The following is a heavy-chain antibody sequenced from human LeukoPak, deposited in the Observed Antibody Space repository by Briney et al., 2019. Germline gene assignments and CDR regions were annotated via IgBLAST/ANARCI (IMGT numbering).Heavy chain of an antibody. V-gene: IGHV1-46*01. D-gene: IGHD2-21*02. Sequence: ASVKVSCKASGDTFTNYEINWVRQAPGQGLEWMGIINPSGGSTSYAQKFQGRVTMTRDTSTSTVYMELSSLRSEDTAVYYCAISGYCGGDCYAFDIWGQGTMVTVSS. CDR3: AISGYCGGDCYAFDI. CDR2: INPSGGST. J-gene: IGHJ3*02. CDR1: GDTFTNYE.